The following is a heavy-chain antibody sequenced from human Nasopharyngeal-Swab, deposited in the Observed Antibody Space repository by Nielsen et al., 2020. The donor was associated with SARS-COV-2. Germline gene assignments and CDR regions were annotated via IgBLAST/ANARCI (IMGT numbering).Heavy chain of an antibody. Sequence: GGSLRLSCAASGFTFSSYEMNWVRQAPGKGLEWVSYISSSGSTIYYADSVKGRFTISRDNAKNSLYLQMNSLRAEDTAVYYCARDYGDYERMQYYYYYGMDVWGQGTTVTVSS. CDR2: ISSSGSTI. D-gene: IGHD4-17*01. CDR1: GFTFSSYE. J-gene: IGHJ6*02. CDR3: ARDYGDYERMQYYYYYGMDV. V-gene: IGHV3-48*03.